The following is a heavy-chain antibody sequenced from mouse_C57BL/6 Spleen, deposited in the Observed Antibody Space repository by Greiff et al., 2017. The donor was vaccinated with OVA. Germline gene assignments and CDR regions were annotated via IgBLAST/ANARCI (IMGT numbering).Heavy chain of an antibody. Sequence: QVQLQQPGAELVRPGSSVTLSCKASGYTFTSYWMHWVKQRPIQGLEWIGNIDPSDSATHYNQKFKDKATFTVDKSSSTAYMQLSSLTSEDSAVYYCARDYYEWYFDVWGTGTTVTVSS. CDR2: IDPSDSAT. D-gene: IGHD1-1*01. CDR1: GYTFTSYW. J-gene: IGHJ1*03. V-gene: IGHV1-52*01. CDR3: ARDYYEWYFDV.